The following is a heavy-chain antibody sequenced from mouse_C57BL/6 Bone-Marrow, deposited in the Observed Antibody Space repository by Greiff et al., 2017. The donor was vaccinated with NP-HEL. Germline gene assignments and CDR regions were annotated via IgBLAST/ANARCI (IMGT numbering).Heavy chain of an antibody. V-gene: IGHV1-72*01. CDR1: GYTFTSYW. J-gene: IGHJ2*01. Sequence: QVQLQQPGAELVQPGASVKLSCKASGYTFTSYWMHWVKQRPGRGLEWIGWIDPNSGGTKYNEKFKSKATLTVDKPSSTAYMQLSSLTSGDAAAYYCARGANWERSYYFDYWGQGTTLTVSS. D-gene: IGHD4-1*01. CDR3: ARGANWERSYYFDY. CDR2: IDPNSGGT.